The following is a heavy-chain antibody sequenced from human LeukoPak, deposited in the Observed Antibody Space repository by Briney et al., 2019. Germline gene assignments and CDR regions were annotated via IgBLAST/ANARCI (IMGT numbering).Heavy chain of an antibody. V-gene: IGHV3-7*01. CDR3: ARVYCSGGSCYPPDAFDI. D-gene: IGHD2-15*01. CDR2: IKQDGSGT. J-gene: IGHJ3*02. CDR1: GFTFSNAW. Sequence: GGSLRLSCAASGFTFSNAWLSWVRQAPGKGLEWVDNIKQDGSGTYYVDVDSVKGRFTISRDNAKNSLFLQMNSLRAEDTAMYYCARVYCSGGSCYPPDAFDIWGQGTMVTVSS.